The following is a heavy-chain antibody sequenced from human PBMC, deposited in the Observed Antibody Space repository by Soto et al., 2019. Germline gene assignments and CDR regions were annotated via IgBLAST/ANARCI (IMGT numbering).Heavy chain of an antibody. V-gene: IGHV3-30*18. CDR2: ISYDGSNK. D-gene: IGHD5-12*01. Sequence: PGGSLRLSCAASGFTFSNAWMSWVRQAPGKGLEWVAVISYDGSNKYYADSVKGRFTISRDNSKNTLYLQMNSLRAEDTAVYYCAKDRKDGYNFPLYYYYGMDVWGQGTTVTVSS. CDR1: GFTFSNAW. CDR3: AKDRKDGYNFPLYYYYGMDV. J-gene: IGHJ6*02.